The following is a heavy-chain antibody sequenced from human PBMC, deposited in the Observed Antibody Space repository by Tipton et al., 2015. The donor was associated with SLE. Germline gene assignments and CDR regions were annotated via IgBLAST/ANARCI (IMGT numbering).Heavy chain of an antibody. CDR3: ARAEGSWDAFDI. V-gene: IGHV4-59*01. CDR1: GGSISSYY. J-gene: IGHJ3*02. D-gene: IGHD2-15*01. CDR2: IYYSGST. Sequence: LRLSCTVSGGSISSYYWSWIRQPPGKGLEWIGYIYYSGSTNYNPSLKSRVTISVDTSKNHFSLKESSVTAADTAVYYCARAEGSWDAFDIWGQGTMVTVSS.